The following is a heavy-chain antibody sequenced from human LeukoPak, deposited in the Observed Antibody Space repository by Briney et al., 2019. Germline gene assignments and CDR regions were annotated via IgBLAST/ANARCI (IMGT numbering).Heavy chain of an antibody. V-gene: IGHV3-23*01. CDR2: ISGSGGST. CDR1: GFTFSSYA. D-gene: IGHD3-9*01. CDR3: AKSVRYFDWYRFDY. Sequence: PGGSLRLSCAASGFTFSSYAMSWVRQAPGKGLEWVSAISGSGGSTYYADSVKGRFTISRDNSKNTLYLQTNSLRAEDTAVYYCAKSVRYFDWYRFDYWGQGTLVTVSS. J-gene: IGHJ4*02.